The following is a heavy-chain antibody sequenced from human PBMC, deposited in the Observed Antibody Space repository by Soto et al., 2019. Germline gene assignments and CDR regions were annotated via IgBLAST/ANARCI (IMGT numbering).Heavy chain of an antibody. CDR2: ISAYNGNT. Sequence: QVQLVQSGAEVKKPGASVKVSCKASGYTFTSYGISWVRQAPGQGLEWMGWISAYNGNTNYAQKLQGRVPMTTDTSTSTAYRGLRSLRSDDTAVYYCAGTDSSGYSPSNWGQGTLVTVSS. CDR1: GYTFTSYG. CDR3: AGTDSSGYSPSN. J-gene: IGHJ4*02. D-gene: IGHD3-22*01. V-gene: IGHV1-18*04.